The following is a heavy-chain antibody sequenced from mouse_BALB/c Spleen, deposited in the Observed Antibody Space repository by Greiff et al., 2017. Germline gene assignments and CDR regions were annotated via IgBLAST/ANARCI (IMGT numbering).Heavy chain of an antibody. CDR3: ASYYYGSSYGDFDY. V-gene: IGHV1-87*01. D-gene: IGHD1-1*01. CDR1: GYTFTSYW. Sequence: QVQLKQSGAELARPGASVKLSCKASGYTFTSYWMQWVKQRPGQGLEWIGAIYPGDGDTRYTQKFKGKATLTADKSSSTAYMQLSSLASEDSAVYYCASYYYGSSYGDFDYWGQGTTLTVSS. J-gene: IGHJ2*01. CDR2: IYPGDGDT.